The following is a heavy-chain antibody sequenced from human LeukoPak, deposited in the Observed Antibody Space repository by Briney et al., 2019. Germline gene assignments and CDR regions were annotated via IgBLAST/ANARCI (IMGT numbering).Heavy chain of an antibody. D-gene: IGHD3-22*01. CDR3: ARSYITMIVVVIMDY. CDR1: GYTFTSYG. V-gene: IGHV1-18*01. J-gene: IGHJ4*02. Sequence: ASVKVSCKASGYTFTSYGISWVRQAPGQGLEWMGWISAYNGNTNYAQKLQGRVTMTTDTSTSTAYMELRSLRSDDTAVYYCARSYITMIVVVIMDYWGQGTLVTVSS. CDR2: ISAYNGNT.